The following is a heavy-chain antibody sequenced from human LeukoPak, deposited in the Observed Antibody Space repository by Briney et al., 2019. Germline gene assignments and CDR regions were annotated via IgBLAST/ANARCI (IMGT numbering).Heavy chain of an antibody. CDR2: ISSSGSTI. CDR1: GFTFSSYE. Sequence: QPGGSLRLSCAASGFTFSSYEMNWVRQAPGKGLEWVSYISSSGSTIYYADSVKGRFTISRDNAKNSLYLQMNSLRAEDTAVYYCARDHRYYYDSSGLDYWGQGTLVTVSS. CDR3: ARDHRYYYDSSGLDY. D-gene: IGHD3-22*01. V-gene: IGHV3-48*03. J-gene: IGHJ4*02.